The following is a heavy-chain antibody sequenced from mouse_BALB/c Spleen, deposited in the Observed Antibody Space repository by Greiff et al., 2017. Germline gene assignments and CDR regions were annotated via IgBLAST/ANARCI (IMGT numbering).Heavy chain of an antibody. J-gene: IGHJ2*01. Sequence: EVQRVESGGGLVKPGGSLKLSCAASGFTFSSYAMSWVRQSPEKRLEWVAEISSGGSYTYYPDTVTGRFTISRDNAKNTLYLEMSSLRSEDTAMYYCARGENGIDYWGQGTTLTVSS. CDR1: GFTFSSYA. D-gene: IGHD1-2*01. CDR3: ARGENGIDY. CDR2: ISSGGSYT. V-gene: IGHV5-9-4*01.